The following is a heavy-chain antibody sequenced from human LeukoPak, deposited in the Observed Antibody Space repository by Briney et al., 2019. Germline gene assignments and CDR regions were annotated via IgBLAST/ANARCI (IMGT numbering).Heavy chain of an antibody. CDR1: GGSISSYY. J-gene: IGHJ4*02. CDR2: IYYSGST. CDR3: ARVLAGAGTPFDY. D-gene: IGHD6-19*01. Sequence: SETLSLTCTVSGGSISSYYWSWIRQPPGKGLEWIGYIYYSGSTHYNPSLKSRAAISVDTSKNHSSLKLSSVTAADTAVYYCARVLAGAGTPFDYGGQGTLVTVSS. V-gene: IGHV4-59*01.